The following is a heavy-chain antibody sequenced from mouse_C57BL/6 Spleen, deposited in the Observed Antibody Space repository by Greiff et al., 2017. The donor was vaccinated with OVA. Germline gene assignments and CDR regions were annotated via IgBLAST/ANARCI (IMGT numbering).Heavy chain of an antibody. CDR1: GYTFTSYW. D-gene: IGHD1-1*01. CDR2: IDPSDSYT. Sequence: VQLQQPGADLVMPGASVKLSCKASGYTFTSYWMTWVKQRPGQGLEWIGEIDPSDSYTNYNQKFKGKSTLTVDKSSSTAYMQLSSLTSEDSAVYYCARSLYYYGSSYVAYWGQGTLVTVSA. CDR3: ARSLYYYGSSYVAY. V-gene: IGHV1-69*01. J-gene: IGHJ3*01.